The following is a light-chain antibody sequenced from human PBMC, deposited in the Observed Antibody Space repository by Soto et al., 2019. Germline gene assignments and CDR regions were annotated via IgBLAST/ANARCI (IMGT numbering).Light chain of an antibody. J-gene: IGLJ1*01. CDR1: SSDVGGYNF. CDR2: DVS. Sequence: QSALTQPASVSGSPGQSITISCTGTSSDVGGYNFVSWYQQHPSKAPKLMIYDVSYRSSGVSNRFSGSKSGNTASLTISGLQAEDEADYYCSSSTSSSAYVFGAGTKLTVL. V-gene: IGLV2-14*01. CDR3: SSSTSSSAYV.